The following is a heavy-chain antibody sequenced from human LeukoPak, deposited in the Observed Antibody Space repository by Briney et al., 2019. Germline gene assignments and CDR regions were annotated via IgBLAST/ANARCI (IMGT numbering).Heavy chain of an antibody. CDR2: IYPGDSDT. D-gene: IGHD3-10*01. CDR3: ARHMGGDYYGSGSYPDY. Sequence: GESQKISCKGSGYSFTSYWIGWVRQMPGKGLEWMGIIYPGDSDTRYSPSFQAQVTISADKSISTAYLQWSSLKASDTAMYYCARHMGGDYYGSGSYPDYWGQGTLVTVSS. V-gene: IGHV5-51*01. J-gene: IGHJ4*02. CDR1: GYSFTSYW.